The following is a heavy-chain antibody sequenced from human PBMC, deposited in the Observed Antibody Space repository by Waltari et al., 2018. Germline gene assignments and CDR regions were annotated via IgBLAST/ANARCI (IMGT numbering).Heavy chain of an antibody. CDR3: ARLAVAGPDVFSYFYGMDV. D-gene: IGHD6-19*01. Sequence: EVQLVEPGGGLIQPGCSLSLSWAASGFTVSHPSMTWARQAPGKGLEWVSVIHIPSTTYYADSVKGRFTMSRDNSKNTLSLQMNSLRDEDTAVYYCARLAVAGPDVFSYFYGMDVWGQGTTVTVSS. J-gene: IGHJ6*02. CDR1: GFTVSHPS. V-gene: IGHV3-53*01. CDR2: IHIPSTT.